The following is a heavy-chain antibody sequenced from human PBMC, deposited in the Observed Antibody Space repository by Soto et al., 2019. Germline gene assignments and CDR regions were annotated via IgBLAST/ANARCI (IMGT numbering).Heavy chain of an antibody. CDR1: GFSFSTYG. CDR2: YGGSGGST. CDR3: VKFRGRAYHYYDMDV. V-gene: IGHV3-23*01. Sequence: DVQLLESGGGLAQRGGSLRLSCAASGFSFSTYGMTWVRQAPGKGLEWVSYGGSGGSTYYADSVKGRFTISRDNSKNTLYLHMNSMRAEDTAVYYCVKFRGRAYHYYDMDVWGNGTTVTVSS. J-gene: IGHJ6*03. D-gene: IGHD3-16*01.